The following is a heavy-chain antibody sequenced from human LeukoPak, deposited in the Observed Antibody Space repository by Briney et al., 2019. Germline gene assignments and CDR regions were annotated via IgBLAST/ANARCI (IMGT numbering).Heavy chain of an antibody. Sequence: GGSLRLSCAASGFTFINYGMHWVRQAPGKGLEWLAFISYDGSNKYHADSVKGRFTISRDNSKNTLYLQMNSLRVEDTAVYFCAKDKLYFYYYMDVWGKGTTVTVS. J-gene: IGHJ6*03. CDR1: GFTFINYG. CDR3: AKDKLYFYYYMDV. V-gene: IGHV3-30*18. CDR2: ISYDGSNK.